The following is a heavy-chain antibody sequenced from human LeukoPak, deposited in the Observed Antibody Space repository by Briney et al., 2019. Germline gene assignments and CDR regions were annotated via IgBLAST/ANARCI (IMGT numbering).Heavy chain of an antibody. J-gene: IGHJ4*02. CDR2: IYYSGST. Sequence: SETLSLTCTVSGGSTSSSSYYWGWTRQPPGKGLEWIESIYYSGSTYYNPSLKSRVTISVETSKNQFSLKLSSVSAADTAVYYCTAGRSDYFDFWGQGTLVTVSS. D-gene: IGHD6-25*01. CDR1: GGSTSSSSYY. V-gene: IGHV4-39*01. CDR3: TAGRSDYFDF.